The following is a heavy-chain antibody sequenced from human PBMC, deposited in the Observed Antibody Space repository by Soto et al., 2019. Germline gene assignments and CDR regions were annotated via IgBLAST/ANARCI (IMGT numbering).Heavy chain of an antibody. J-gene: IGHJ4*02. CDR2: IYYSGST. D-gene: IGHD5-18*01. Sequence: QLQLQESGPGLVKPSETLSLTCTVSGGSISSSSYYWGWIRQPPGKGLEWIGSIYYSGSTYYNPSLTSRVTXLVXTXTTQFSLKLSSVTAADTAVYYCARQIQLWGPGYFDYWGQGTLVTVSS. CDR1: GGSISSSSYY. CDR3: ARQIQLWGPGYFDY. V-gene: IGHV4-39*01.